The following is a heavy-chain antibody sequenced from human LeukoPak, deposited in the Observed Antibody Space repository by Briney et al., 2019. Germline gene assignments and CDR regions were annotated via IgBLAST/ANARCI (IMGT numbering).Heavy chain of an antibody. J-gene: IGHJ2*01. D-gene: IGHD5-18*01. CDR3: ARVTRDTAMVTHWYFDL. Sequence: SVRVSCKASGGTFSSYAISWVRQAPGQGLEWMGGIIPIFGTANYAQKFQGRVTITTDESTSTAYMELSSLRSEDTAVYYCARVTRDTAMVTHWYFDLWGRGTLVTVSS. CDR2: IIPIFGTA. V-gene: IGHV1-69*05. CDR1: GGTFSSYA.